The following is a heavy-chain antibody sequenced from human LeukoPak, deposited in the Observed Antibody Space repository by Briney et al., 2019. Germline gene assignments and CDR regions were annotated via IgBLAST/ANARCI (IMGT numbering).Heavy chain of an antibody. D-gene: IGHD3-22*01. CDR2: MNPNSGNT. CDR1: GYTFSAYD. CDR3: ARVSQTPAYYYTSGYYYHGY. V-gene: IGHV1-8*01. Sequence: ASVKGSCKAAGYTFSAYDINWVLQATGQGLEWMGWMNPNSGNTGFAQKFQGRVTMTRDTSINTAYMELSNLRSEDTAVYYCARVSQTPAYYYTSGYYYHGYWGQGTRVTVSS. J-gene: IGHJ4*02.